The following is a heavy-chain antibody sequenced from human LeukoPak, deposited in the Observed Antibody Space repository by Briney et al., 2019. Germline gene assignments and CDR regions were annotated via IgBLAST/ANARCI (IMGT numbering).Heavy chain of an antibody. V-gene: IGHV1-69*04. CDR3: ARCVWGSYRRVGEPFDY. D-gene: IGHD3-16*02. Sequence: ASVKVSCKASGGTFSSYAISWVRQAPGQGLEWMGRIIPILGIANYAQNFQGRVTITADKSTSTAYMELSSLRSEDTAVYYCARCVWGSYRRVGEPFDYWGQGTLVTVSS. CDR2: IIPILGIA. J-gene: IGHJ4*02. CDR1: GGTFSSYA.